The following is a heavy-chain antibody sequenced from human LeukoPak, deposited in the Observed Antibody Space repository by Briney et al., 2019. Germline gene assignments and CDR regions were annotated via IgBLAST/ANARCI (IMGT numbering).Heavy chain of an antibody. CDR3: ARTMSSYYYAMDV. CDR2: IYYSGTT. J-gene: IGHJ6*02. Sequence: PSETLSLTCNVSGGSINSGGYYWSWIRQPPGKGLEWIGYIYYSGTTYYNPSLKSRVSIAVDTSENQFSLKPSSVTAADTAVYYCARTMSSYYYAMDVWGQGTTVTVSS. V-gene: IGHV4-30-4*01. D-gene: IGHD3-3*01. CDR1: GGSINSGGYY.